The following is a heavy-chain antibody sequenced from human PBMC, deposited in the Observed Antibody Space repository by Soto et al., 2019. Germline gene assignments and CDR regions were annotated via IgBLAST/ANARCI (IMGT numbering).Heavy chain of an antibody. Sequence: SLRLSCAASGFTFSSYGMHWVRQAPGKGLEWVAVISYDGSNKYHADSVKGRFTISRDNSKNTLYLQMNSLRAEDTAVYYCAKNYDFWSGYLNWFDPWGQGTLVTVSS. CDR1: GFTFSSYG. J-gene: IGHJ5*02. D-gene: IGHD3-3*01. CDR2: ISYDGSNK. CDR3: AKNYDFWSGYLNWFDP. V-gene: IGHV3-30*18.